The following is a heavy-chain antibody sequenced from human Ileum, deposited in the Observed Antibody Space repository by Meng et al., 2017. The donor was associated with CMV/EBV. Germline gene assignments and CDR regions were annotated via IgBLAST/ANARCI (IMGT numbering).Heavy chain of an antibody. CDR1: GDSVSSNSVA. CDR2: TYYRSKWYN. CDR3: ARESTWWDSLYYYGMDV. V-gene: IGHV6-1*01. Sequence: SQTLSLTCAISGDSVSSNSVAWNWIRQSPSRGLEWLGRTYYRSKWYNDYAVSVKSRITINPDTSKNQFSLQLNSVTPEDTAVYYCARESTWWDSLYYYGMDVWGQGTTVTVSS. J-gene: IGHJ6*02. D-gene: IGHD1-26*01.